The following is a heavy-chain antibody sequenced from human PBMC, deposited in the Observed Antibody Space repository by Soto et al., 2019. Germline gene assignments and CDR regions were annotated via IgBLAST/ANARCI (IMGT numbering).Heavy chain of an antibody. Sequence: QVQLQQWGAGLLKPSETLSLTCAVYGGSFSGYYWSWIRQPPGKGLEWIGEINHSGSTNYNPSLKSRVTISVDTSKNQFSLKLSSVTAADTAVCYCARARGEMATITDYYYGMDVWGQGTTVTVSS. V-gene: IGHV4-34*01. J-gene: IGHJ6*02. D-gene: IGHD5-12*01. CDR1: GGSFSGYY. CDR3: ARARGEMATITDYYYGMDV. CDR2: INHSGST.